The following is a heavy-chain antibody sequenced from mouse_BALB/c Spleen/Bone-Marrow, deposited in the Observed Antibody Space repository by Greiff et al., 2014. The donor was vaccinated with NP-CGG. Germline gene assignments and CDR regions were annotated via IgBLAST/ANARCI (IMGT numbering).Heavy chain of an antibody. Sequence: VKLQESGPELVKPGASVKISCKASGYAFSSSWMNWVKQRPGQGLEWIGRIYPGDGDTKYNGKFKGKATLTADISSSTAYMQLSSLTSVDSAVYFCARSDGYRDMNYWGQGTSVTVS. CDR2: IYPGDGDT. J-gene: IGHJ4*01. D-gene: IGHD2-3*01. CDR1: GYAFSSSW. CDR3: ARSDGYRDMNY. V-gene: IGHV1-82*01.